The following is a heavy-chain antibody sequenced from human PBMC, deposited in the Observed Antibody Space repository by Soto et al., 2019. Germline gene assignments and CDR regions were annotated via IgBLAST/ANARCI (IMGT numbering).Heavy chain of an antibody. Sequence: QVQLVESGGGLVKPGGSLRLSCVASRIIFSDYYMTWIRQAPGKGLEWVSHISPSGRITYYADSVKGRFTVSRDNAKSSLYLQMNNLRGEDTAAYYCASGSWEVRCLDYWGRGTLVTVAS. CDR1: RIIFSDYY. V-gene: IGHV3-11*01. CDR2: ISPSGRIT. J-gene: IGHJ4*02. CDR3: ASGSWEVRCLDY. D-gene: IGHD1-26*01.